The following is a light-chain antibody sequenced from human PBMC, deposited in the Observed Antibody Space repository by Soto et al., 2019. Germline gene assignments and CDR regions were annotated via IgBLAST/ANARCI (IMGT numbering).Light chain of an antibody. CDR2: DAS. CDR3: QHRSYWPPRLT. Sequence: EIVLTQSPATLSLSPGERATLSCGASRSVSSYLAWYQQKPGQAPRLLIYDASYSATGITARFSGSGSGTDFNLTISSLEPEDFAVYYCQHRSYWPPRLTFGGGTKVEIK. CDR1: RSVSSY. J-gene: IGKJ4*01. V-gene: IGKV3-11*01.